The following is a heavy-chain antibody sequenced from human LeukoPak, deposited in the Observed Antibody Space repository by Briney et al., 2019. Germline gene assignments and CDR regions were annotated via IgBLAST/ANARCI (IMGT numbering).Heavy chain of an antibody. Sequence: ASVKVSCKASGYTFTSYGISWVRQAPGQGLEWMGWISAYNGNTNYAQKLQGRGTMTTDTSTSTAYMELRSLRSDDTAVYYCARGIDPYCSSTSCRRWDYYYYYMDVWGKGTTVTVSS. D-gene: IGHD2-2*01. CDR2: ISAYNGNT. V-gene: IGHV1-18*01. CDR3: ARGIDPYCSSTSCRRWDYYYYYMDV. J-gene: IGHJ6*03. CDR1: GYTFTSYG.